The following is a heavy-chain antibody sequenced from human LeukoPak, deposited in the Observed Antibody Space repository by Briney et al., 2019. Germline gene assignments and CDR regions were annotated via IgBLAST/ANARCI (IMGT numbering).Heavy chain of an antibody. D-gene: IGHD6-19*01. J-gene: IGHJ4*02. V-gene: IGHV3-30*18. CDR1: GFTFSSYG. Sequence: GGSLRLSCAASGFTFSSYGMHWVRQAPGKGLEWVAGISYDGRSKTYADSLKGRFTISRDKSENTLYLQMNSLGAEDTAVYYCAKEAGLAVAGPSETFDYWGQGTLVTASS. CDR2: ISYDGRSK. CDR3: AKEAGLAVAGPSETFDY.